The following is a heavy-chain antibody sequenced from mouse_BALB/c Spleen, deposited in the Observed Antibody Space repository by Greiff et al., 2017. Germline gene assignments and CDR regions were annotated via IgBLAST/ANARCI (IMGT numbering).Heavy chain of an antibody. D-gene: IGHD1-1*01. V-gene: IGHV1-69*02. CDR1: GYTFTSYW. CDR2: IYPSDSYT. Sequence: QVQLQQPGAELVRPGASVKLSCKASGYTFTSYWINWVKQRPGQGLEWIGNIYPSDSYTNYNQKFKDKATLTVDKSSSTAYMQLSSPTSEDSAVYYCTRYYYGSSYAYAMDYWGQGTSVTVSS. J-gene: IGHJ4*01. CDR3: TRYYYGSSYAYAMDY.